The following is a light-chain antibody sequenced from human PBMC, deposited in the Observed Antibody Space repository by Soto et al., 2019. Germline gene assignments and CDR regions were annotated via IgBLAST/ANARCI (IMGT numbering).Light chain of an antibody. V-gene: IGLV2-8*01. CDR2: DVS. J-gene: IGLJ1*01. CDR3: NSYADSNTYV. Sequence: QSVLTQPTSVSAAPGQKVTISCTGTSSDVGRYNYVSWYQHHPGKAPKLIIYDVSQRPSGVPDRFSGSKSGNTASLTVSGLQAEDEADYYCNSYADSNTYVFGTGTKGTVL. CDR1: SSDVGRYNY.